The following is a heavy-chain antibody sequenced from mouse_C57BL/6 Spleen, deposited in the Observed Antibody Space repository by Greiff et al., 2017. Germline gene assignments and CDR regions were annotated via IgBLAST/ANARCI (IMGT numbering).Heavy chain of an antibody. Sequence: EVKLVESGEGLVKPGGSLKLSCAASGFTFSSYAMSWVRQTPEKRLEWVAYISSGGDYIYYADTVKGRFTISRDNARNTLYLQMSSLKSEDTAMYYCTRVNYYGSSFWFAYRGQGTLVTVSA. CDR2: ISSGGDYI. J-gene: IGHJ3*01. V-gene: IGHV5-9-1*02. CDR3: TRVNYYGSSFWFAY. D-gene: IGHD1-1*01. CDR1: GFTFSSYA.